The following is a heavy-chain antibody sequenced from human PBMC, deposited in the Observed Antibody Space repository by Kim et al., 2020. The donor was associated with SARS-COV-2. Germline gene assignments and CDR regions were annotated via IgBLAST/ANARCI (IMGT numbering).Heavy chain of an antibody. CDR1: GGSISSYSYY. CDR2: IYYGGST. CDR3: ARHSTMVRGAYFDY. J-gene: IGHJ4*02. Sequence: SETLSLTCSVSGGSISSYSYYWGWIRQPPGKGLEWIGSIYYGGSTYYNPSLKSRVTISVDTSKNQFSLKLSSVTAADTAVYYCARHSTMVRGAYFDYWGQGSLVTVSS. D-gene: IGHD3-10*01. V-gene: IGHV4-39*01.